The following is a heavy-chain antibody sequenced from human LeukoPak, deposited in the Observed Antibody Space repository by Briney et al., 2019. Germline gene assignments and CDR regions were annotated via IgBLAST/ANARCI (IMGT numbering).Heavy chain of an antibody. CDR1: GFTFSSYS. J-gene: IGHJ4*02. CDR2: ISSSSSTI. V-gene: IGHV3-48*01. CDR3: ARGKHSSSWNFDY. D-gene: IGHD6-13*01. Sequence: GGSLRLSCAASGFTFSSYSMNWVRQAPGKGLEWVSYISSSSSTIYYADSAKGRFTTSRDNAKNSLYLQMNSMRAEDTAVYYCARGKHSSSWNFDYWAREPWSPSPQ.